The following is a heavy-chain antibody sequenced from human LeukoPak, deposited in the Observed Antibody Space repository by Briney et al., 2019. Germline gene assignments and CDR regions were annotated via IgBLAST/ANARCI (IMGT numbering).Heavy chain of an antibody. J-gene: IGHJ4*02. CDR1: GGTFTGYD. D-gene: IGHD6-13*01. V-gene: IGHV1-69*06. CDR2: IIPIFGTA. CDR3: ASGPKDSSSWFAVVVLDY. Sequence: GASVKVSCKASGGTFTGYDMHWVRQATGQGLEWMGGIIPIFGTANYAQKFQGRVTITGDKSTSTAYMELSSLRSEDTAVYYCASGPKDSSSWFAVVVLDYWGQGTLVTVSS.